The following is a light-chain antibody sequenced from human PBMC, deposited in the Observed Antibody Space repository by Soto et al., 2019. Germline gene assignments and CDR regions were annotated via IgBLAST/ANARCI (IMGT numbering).Light chain of an antibody. CDR1: QGIGTY. CDR3: QQYYVYPYT. V-gene: IGKV1-9*01. Sequence: IQLTQSPSSLSASVGDRVTVTCRASQGIGTYLVWYQQKPGRAPNLLIYAASTLAGGVPSRFSGSGSGTVFTLTISSLQSEDFATYYCQQYYVYPYTFGQGTKLEIK. CDR2: AAS. J-gene: IGKJ2*01.